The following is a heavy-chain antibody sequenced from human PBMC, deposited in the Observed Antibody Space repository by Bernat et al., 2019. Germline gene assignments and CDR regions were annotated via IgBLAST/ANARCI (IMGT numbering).Heavy chain of an antibody. Sequence: EVRRGEGGGGVVQPGGCLRVSCAASGVAFSSYAMSWVRQAPGKGLEWVSAISGSGGSTYYADSVKGRFTISRDNSKNTLYLQMNSLRAEATAVYYCAKGGSSGPGYFDYWGQGTLVTVSS. CDR2: ISGSGGST. CDR1: GVAFSSYA. J-gene: IGHJ4*02. D-gene: IGHD6-19*01. CDR3: AKGGSSGPGYFDY. V-gene: IGHV3-23*04.